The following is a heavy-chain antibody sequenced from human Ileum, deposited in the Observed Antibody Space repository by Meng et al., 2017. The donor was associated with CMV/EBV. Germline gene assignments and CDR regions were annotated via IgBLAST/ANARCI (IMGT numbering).Heavy chain of an antibody. CDR3: ARGRATAFQSLDQDYFDY. J-gene: IGHJ4*02. CDR2: IYISGRT. D-gene: IGHD5-12*01. Sequence: GLVKISEYLSRLWSICGGSNSICYLSWIRQQAGKGLEWMGGIYISGRTNYKPSLKSRVTMSVDTSKKQLSLNLSSVTAADTAVYYCARGRATAFQSLDQDYFDYWGQGNLVTVSS. V-gene: IGHV4-4*07. CDR1: GGSNSICY.